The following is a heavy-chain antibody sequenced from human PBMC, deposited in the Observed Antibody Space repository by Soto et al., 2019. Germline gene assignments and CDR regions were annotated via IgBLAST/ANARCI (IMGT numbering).Heavy chain of an antibody. V-gene: IGHV4-59*01. J-gene: IGHJ3*02. D-gene: IGHD5-18*01. CDR1: GGSISSYY. CDR2: IYYSGST. Sequence: PSETLSLTCTVSGGSISSYYWSWIRQPPGKGLEWIGYIYYSGSTNYNPSLKSRVTISVDTSKNQFSLKLSSVTAADTAVYHCARDRRYSYGPDAFDIWGQGTMVTVSS. CDR3: ARDRRYSYGPDAFDI.